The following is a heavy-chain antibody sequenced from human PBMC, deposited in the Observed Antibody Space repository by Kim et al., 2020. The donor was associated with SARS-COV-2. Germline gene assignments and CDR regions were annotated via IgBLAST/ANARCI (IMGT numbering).Heavy chain of an antibody. V-gene: IGHV3-15*01. J-gene: IGHJ4*02. D-gene: IGHD2-15*01. CDR3: TTDLGYCSGGSCYSVFDY. Sequence: KCRSTISRDDSKNTLYLQMNSLKTEATAVYYCTTDLGYCSGGSCYSVFDYWGQGTLVTVSS.